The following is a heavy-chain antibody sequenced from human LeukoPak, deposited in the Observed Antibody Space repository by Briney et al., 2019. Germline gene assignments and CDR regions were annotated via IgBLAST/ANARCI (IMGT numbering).Heavy chain of an antibody. J-gene: IGHJ6*03. D-gene: IGHD1-26*01. V-gene: IGHV3-48*03. CDR3: AKVWSFSYYYLDV. CDR2: INSSGNTI. Sequence: PGGSLRLSCAASGFTFSSYEMNWVRQAPGKGLEWVSYINSSGNTIYYADSVRGRFTISRDTSKNTVYLQMNSLRAEDTAIYYCAKVWSFSYYYLDVWGKGTTVTISS. CDR1: GFTFSSYE.